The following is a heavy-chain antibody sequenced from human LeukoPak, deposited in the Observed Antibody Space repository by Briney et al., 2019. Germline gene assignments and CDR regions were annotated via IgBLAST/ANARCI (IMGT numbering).Heavy chain of an antibody. CDR3: AKYRTTSAPPRNFDY. D-gene: IGHD1-14*01. J-gene: IGHJ4*02. V-gene: IGHV3-23*01. Sequence: GGSLRLSCSASGFTFSSFAMIWVRQAAGKGLEWVSVIGSDSGAIQYADSVKGRFTISRDNSKNMLYLQMNSLGAEDTAIYYCAKYRTTSAPPRNFDYWGQGTLVTVSS. CDR2: IGSDSGAI. CDR1: GFTFSSFA.